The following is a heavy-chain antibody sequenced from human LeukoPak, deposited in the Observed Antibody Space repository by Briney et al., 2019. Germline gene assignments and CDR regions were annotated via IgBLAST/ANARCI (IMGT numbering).Heavy chain of an antibody. J-gene: IGHJ4*02. CDR3: ARGGFHMITLGGV. V-gene: IGHV1-69*01. D-gene: IGHD3-16*01. CDR1: GGTFISYA. Sequence: SVKVSCKASGGTFISYAISWVRQAPGQGLEWMGGIIPIFGTANYAQKFQGRVTITADESTSTAYLELSSLRSEDTAVYFCARGGFHMITLGGVWGQGTLVSVSS. CDR2: IIPIFGTA.